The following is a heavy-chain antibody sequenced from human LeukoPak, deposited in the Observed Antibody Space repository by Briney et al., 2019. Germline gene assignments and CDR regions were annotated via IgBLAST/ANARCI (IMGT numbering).Heavy chain of an antibody. CDR1: GFTFSRYA. V-gene: IGHV3-23*01. Sequence: PGGPLRLPCAPSGFTFSRYAMSWVRQAPGKGLEWVSAVSGSAGSTYSADSVKGRFTISRDNSKNTLYLQMNSLRAEDTAVYYCAVSFYYYYMDVWGKGTTVTISS. J-gene: IGHJ6*03. D-gene: IGHD1-7*01. CDR3: AVSFYYYYMDV. CDR2: VSGSAGST.